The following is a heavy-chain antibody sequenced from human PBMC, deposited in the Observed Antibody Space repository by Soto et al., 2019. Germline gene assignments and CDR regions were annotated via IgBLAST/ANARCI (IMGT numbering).Heavy chain of an antibody. CDR3: ARGATTMVRGFAFDI. V-gene: IGHV4-31*03. D-gene: IGHD3-10*01. CDR1: GGSISSGGYY. CDR2: IYYSGST. J-gene: IGHJ3*02. Sequence: SATLSLTCTVSGGSISSGGYYWSWIRQHPGKGLEWIGYIYYSGSTYYNPSLKSRVTISVDTSKNQFSLKLSSVTAADTAVYYCARGATTMVRGFAFDIWGQGTMVTVSS.